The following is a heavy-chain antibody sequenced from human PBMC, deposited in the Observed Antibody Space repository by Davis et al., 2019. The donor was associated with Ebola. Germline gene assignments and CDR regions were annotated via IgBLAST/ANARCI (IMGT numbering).Heavy chain of an antibody. D-gene: IGHD3-9*01. CDR2: ISSSSSTI. CDR3: ARGKELRYFACMDV. Sequence: LSLTCAVYGGSFSGYYWSWIRQPPGKGLEWVSYISSSSSTIYYADSVKGRFTISRDNAKNSLYLQMNSLRDEDTAVYYCARGKELRYFACMDVWGQGTTVTVSS. J-gene: IGHJ6*02. CDR1: GGSFSGYY. V-gene: IGHV3-11*04.